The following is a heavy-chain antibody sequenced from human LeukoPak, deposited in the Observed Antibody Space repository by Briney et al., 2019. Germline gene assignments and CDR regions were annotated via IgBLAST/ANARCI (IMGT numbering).Heavy chain of an antibody. CDR1: GFTFSDYY. V-gene: IGHV3-11*01. J-gene: IGHJ4*02. CDR3: ARDYLLNYYDSSGPLDY. Sequence: GGSLRLSCAASGFTFSDYYMSWIRQAPGKGLEWVSYISSSGSTIYYADSVKGRFTISRDNAKNSLYLQMNSLRAEDTAVYYCARDYLLNYYDSSGPLDYWGQGTLVTVSS. D-gene: IGHD3-22*01. CDR2: ISSSGSTI.